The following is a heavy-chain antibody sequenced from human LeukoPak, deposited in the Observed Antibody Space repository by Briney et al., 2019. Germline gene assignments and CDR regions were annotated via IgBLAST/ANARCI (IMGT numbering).Heavy chain of an antibody. D-gene: IGHD6-19*01. CDR2: ISSSGSTI. J-gene: IGHJ5*02. Sequence: GGSLRLSCAASGFTFSDYYMSWIRQAPGKGLEWVSYISSSGSTIYYADSVKGRFTISRDNAKNSLYLQMNSLRAEDTAVYYCARDRSEWLVTNWFDPWGQGTLVTVSS. CDR3: ARDRSEWLVTNWFDP. V-gene: IGHV3-11*01. CDR1: GFTFSDYY.